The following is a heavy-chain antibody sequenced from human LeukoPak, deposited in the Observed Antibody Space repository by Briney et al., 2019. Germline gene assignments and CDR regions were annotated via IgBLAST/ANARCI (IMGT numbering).Heavy chain of an antibody. Sequence: SVTVSCKASGGTFSSYTISWVRQAPGQGLEWMGRIIPILGITNYAQKFQGRVTIAADKSTSTAYMELSSLRSEDTAVYYCARSGLRAFDIWGQGTMVTVSS. CDR2: IIPILGIT. CDR1: GGTFSSYT. CDR3: ARSGLRAFDI. V-gene: IGHV1-69*02. J-gene: IGHJ3*02. D-gene: IGHD3-3*01.